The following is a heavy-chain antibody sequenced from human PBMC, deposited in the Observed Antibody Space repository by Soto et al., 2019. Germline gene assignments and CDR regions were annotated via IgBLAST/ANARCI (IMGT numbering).Heavy chain of an antibody. CDR2: ISAYNGNT. J-gene: IGHJ3*02. CDR3: ARRYGGYLKCSFDI. V-gene: IGHV1-18*01. CDR1: GGTFSSYA. Sequence: GASVKVSCKASGGTFSSYAISWVRQAPGQGLEWMGWISAYNGNTNYAQKLQGRVTMTTDTSTSTAYMELRSLRSDDTAVYYCARRYGGYLKCSFDIWGQGTMVTVSS. D-gene: IGHD5-12*01.